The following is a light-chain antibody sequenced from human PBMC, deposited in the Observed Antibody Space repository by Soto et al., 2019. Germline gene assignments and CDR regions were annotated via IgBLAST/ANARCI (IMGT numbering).Light chain of an antibody. CDR2: AAS. CDR3: QQLDTYPIT. Sequence: IQLTQSPSSLSASVGDRVTITCRASQGISSYLAWYQQKPGKAPKLLIYAASTLQSGVPSRFSGSGSGTDFTLTNSSLQPEDFATYYCQQLDTYPITFGQGTLLEIK. CDR1: QGISSY. V-gene: IGKV1-9*01. J-gene: IGKJ5*01.